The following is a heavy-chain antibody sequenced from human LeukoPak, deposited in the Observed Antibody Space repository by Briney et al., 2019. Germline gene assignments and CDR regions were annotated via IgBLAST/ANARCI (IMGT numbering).Heavy chain of an antibody. CDR2: IYYSGST. CDR1: GGSISSYY. Sequence: SETLSLTCTVSGGSISSYYWSWIRQPPGKGLEWIGYIYYSGSTNYNPSLKSRVTISVDTSKNQFSLKLRSVTAADTAVYYCARDVGDGMDVWGKGTTVTVSS. J-gene: IGHJ6*04. D-gene: IGHD1-26*01. CDR3: ARDVGDGMDV. V-gene: IGHV4-59*01.